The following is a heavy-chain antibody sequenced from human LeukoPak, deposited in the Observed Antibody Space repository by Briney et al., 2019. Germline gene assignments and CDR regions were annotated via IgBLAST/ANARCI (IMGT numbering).Heavy chain of an antibody. V-gene: IGHV4-39*01. CDR1: GGSISSSSYY. CDR3: ARGYSSSSFNYYYYYMDV. J-gene: IGHJ6*03. CDR2: IYYSGST. D-gene: IGHD6-6*01. Sequence: SETLSLTCTVSGGSISSSSYYWGWIRQPPGKGLEWSGSIYYSGSTCYNPSLKSRVTISVDTSENQFSLKLSSVTAADTAVYYCARGYSSSSFNYYYYYMDVWGKGTTVTVSS.